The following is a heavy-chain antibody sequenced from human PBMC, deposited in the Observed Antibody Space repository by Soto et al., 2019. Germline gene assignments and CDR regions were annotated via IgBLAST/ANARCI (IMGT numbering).Heavy chain of an antibody. V-gene: IGHV3-7*01. Sequence: GGSLRLSCAASGFTFSSYWMSWVRQAPGKGLEWVANIKQDGSEKYYVDSVKGRFTISRDNAKNSLYLQMNSLRAEDTAVYYCARIGLEGIVLMVYATPYYFDYWGQGTLVTVSS. D-gene: IGHD2-8*01. CDR3: ARIGLEGIVLMVYATPYYFDY. J-gene: IGHJ4*02. CDR2: IKQDGSEK. CDR1: GFTFSSYW.